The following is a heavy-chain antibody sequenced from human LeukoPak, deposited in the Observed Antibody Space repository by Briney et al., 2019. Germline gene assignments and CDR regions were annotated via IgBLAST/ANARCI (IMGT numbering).Heavy chain of an antibody. Sequence: KPSETLSLTCAVYGGSFSGYYWSWIRQPPGKGLEWIGEINHSGSTNYNPSLKSRVTISVDTSKNQFSLKLSSVTAADTAVYYCARRRFYYGVVLGMDVWGKGTTVTVSS. D-gene: IGHD2-21*01. J-gene: IGHJ6*03. V-gene: IGHV4-34*01. CDR2: INHSGST. CDR1: GGSFSGYY. CDR3: ARRRFYYGVVLGMDV.